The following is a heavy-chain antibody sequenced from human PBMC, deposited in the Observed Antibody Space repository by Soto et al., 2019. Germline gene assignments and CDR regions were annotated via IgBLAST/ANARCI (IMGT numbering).Heavy chain of an antibody. J-gene: IGHJ4*02. CDR1: GFTFSSYG. Sequence: GGSLRLSCAASGFTFSSYGMHWVRQAPGKGLEWVAVISYDGSNKYYADSVKGRFTISRDNSKNTLYLQMNSLRTEDTAVYYCAKVRFGDKPFDYWGQGTLVTV. CDR2: ISYDGSNK. D-gene: IGHD3-10*01. CDR3: AKVRFGDKPFDY. V-gene: IGHV3-30*18.